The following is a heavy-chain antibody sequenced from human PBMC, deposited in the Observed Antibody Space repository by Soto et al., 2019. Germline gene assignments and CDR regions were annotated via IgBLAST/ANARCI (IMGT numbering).Heavy chain of an antibody. J-gene: IGHJ6*02. V-gene: IGHV3-9*01. Sequence: PGGSLRLSCAASGFTFDDYAMHWVRQAPGKGLEWVSGISWNSGSIGYADTVKGRFTISRDNAKNYLYLKMNSQRAEDTALYYCAKSIMNRYGMDVWGQGTTVTVSS. CDR1: GFTFDDYA. D-gene: IGHD3-16*01. CDR2: ISWNSGSI. CDR3: AKSIMNRYGMDV.